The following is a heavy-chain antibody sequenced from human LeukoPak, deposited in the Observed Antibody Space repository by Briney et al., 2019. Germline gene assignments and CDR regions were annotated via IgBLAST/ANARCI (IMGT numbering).Heavy chain of an antibody. V-gene: IGHV3-33*01. Sequence: PGGSLRLSCAASGFTFSSYGMHWVRQAPGKGLGWVAVIWYDGSNKYYADSVKGRFTISRDNSKNTLYLQMNSLRAEDTAVYYCARDPYGGALDYWGQGTLVTVSS. CDR1: GFTFSSYG. CDR2: IWYDGSNK. CDR3: ARDPYGGALDY. D-gene: IGHD3-16*01. J-gene: IGHJ4*02.